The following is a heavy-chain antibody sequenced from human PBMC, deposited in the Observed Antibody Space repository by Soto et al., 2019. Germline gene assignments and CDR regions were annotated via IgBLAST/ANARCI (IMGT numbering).Heavy chain of an antibody. CDR3: ARVSTAMVLYYYYYGMDV. V-gene: IGHV1-8*01. J-gene: IGHJ6*02. CDR1: GYTFTSYD. Sequence: ASVKVSCKASGYTFTSYDINWVRQATGQGLEWMGWMNPNSGNTGYAQKFQGRVTMTRNTSISTAYMELSSLRSEDTAVYYCARVSTAMVLYYYYYGMDVWGQGTTVTVSS. D-gene: IGHD5-18*01. CDR2: MNPNSGNT.